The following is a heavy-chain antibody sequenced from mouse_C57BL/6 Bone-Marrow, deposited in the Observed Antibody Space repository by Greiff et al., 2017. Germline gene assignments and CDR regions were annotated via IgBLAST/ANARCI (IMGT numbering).Heavy chain of an antibody. D-gene: IGHD1-1*01. Sequence: VNVVESGAELARPGASVKLSCKASGYTFTSYGISWVKQRTGQGLEWIGEIYPRSGNTYYNEKFKGKATLTADKSSSTAYMELRSLTSEDSAVYFCARSGGPTVVPSYFDVWGTGTTVTVSS. J-gene: IGHJ1*03. CDR2: IYPRSGNT. V-gene: IGHV1-81*01. CDR1: GYTFTSYG. CDR3: ARSGGPTVVPSYFDV.